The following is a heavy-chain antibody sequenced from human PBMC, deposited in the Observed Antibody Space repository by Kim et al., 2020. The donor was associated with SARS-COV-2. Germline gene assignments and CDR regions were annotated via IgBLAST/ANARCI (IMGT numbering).Heavy chain of an antibody. CDR3: VRGGVTAAGSSYYFYAMDA. CDR1: GDSISSGAYY. CDR2: ISYTGST. V-gene: IGHV4-31*03. J-gene: IGHJ6*02. Sequence: SETLSLTCTVSGDSISSGAYYWSWIRHFPGKGLEWIGYISYTGSTYYNPSLESRLRMSVDTSQNQFSLNMNSVTAADTAMYYCVRGGVTAAGSSYYFYAMDAWGPGTTVTVSS. D-gene: IGHD6-13*01.